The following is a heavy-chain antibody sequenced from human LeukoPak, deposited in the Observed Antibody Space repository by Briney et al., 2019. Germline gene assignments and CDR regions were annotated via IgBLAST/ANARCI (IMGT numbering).Heavy chain of an antibody. J-gene: IGHJ4*02. CDR3: AIDDSSGYYYRGGFGY. D-gene: IGHD3-22*01. CDR1: GYALTELS. CDR2: FDPEDSET. V-gene: IGHV1-24*01. Sequence: ASVKVSCKVSGYALTELSMHWVRQAPGKGLEWMGGFDPEDSETIYAQKFQGRVTMTEDTSTDTAYMELSSLRSEDTAVYYCAIDDSSGYYYRGGFGYWGQGTLVTVSS.